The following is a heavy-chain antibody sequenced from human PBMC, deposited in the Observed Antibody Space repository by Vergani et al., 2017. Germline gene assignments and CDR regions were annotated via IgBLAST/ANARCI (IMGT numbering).Heavy chain of an antibody. CDR2: INHSGST. V-gene: IGHV4-34*01. J-gene: IGHJ4*02. CDR3: ARGXGLLYYYDSSGYHQLFDY. CDR1: GGSFSGYY. Sequence: QVQLQQWGAGLLKPSETLSLTCAVYGGSFSGYYWSWIRQPPGKGLEWIGEINHSGSTNYNPSLKSRVTISVDTSKNQFSLKLSSVTAADTAVYYCARGXGLLYYYDSSGYHQLFDYWGQGTLVTVSS. D-gene: IGHD3-22*01.